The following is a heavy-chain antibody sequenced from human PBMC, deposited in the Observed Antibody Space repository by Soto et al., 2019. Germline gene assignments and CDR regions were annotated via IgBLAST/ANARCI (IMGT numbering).Heavy chain of an antibody. CDR1: GGSINSFY. CDR2: FYYSGNT. Sequence: QVLLQESGPGLVKPTETLSLTCTVSGGSINSFYWSWIRQPPGQGLEWIGYFYYSGNTYYIPSLKSRVTISVDASKNHLYLRLTSVTVADTAVYYCARSIAVDAFDIWGQGTMVTVSS. CDR3: ARSIAVDAFDI. D-gene: IGHD6-19*01. J-gene: IGHJ3*02. V-gene: IGHV4-59*08.